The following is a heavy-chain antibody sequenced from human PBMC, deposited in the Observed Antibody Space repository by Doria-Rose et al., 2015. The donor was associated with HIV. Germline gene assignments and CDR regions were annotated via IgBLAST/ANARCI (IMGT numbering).Heavy chain of an antibody. Sequence: VTLKESGPVLVKPTETLTLTCTVSGVSLSSPGMGVSWIRQPPGKALEWLANSLSYDERSYKTSLKSRLTISRGTSKSQVVLTMTDRDPVDTATYYCARIKSSRWYHKFYYDFWGQGTLVIVSA. D-gene: IGHD6-13*01. V-gene: IGHV2-26*01. CDR2: SLSYDER. J-gene: IGHJ4*02. CDR3: ARIKSSRWYHKFYYDF. CDR1: GVSLSSPGMG.